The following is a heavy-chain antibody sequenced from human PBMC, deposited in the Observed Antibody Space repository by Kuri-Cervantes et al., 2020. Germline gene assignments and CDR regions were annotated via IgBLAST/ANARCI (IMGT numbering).Heavy chain of an antibody. V-gene: IGHV3-11*01. CDR1: GFTFSDYY. Sequence: GESLKISCAASGFTFSDYYMSWIRQAPGKGLEWVSYISSGSTIYYADSVKGRITISRDNSKNSLYLQVDSLSAEDTAVYYCAKIYESGSDKYFDCWGQGALVTVSS. CDR3: AKIYESGSDKYFDC. D-gene: IGHD3-10*01. J-gene: IGHJ4*02. CDR2: ISSGSTI.